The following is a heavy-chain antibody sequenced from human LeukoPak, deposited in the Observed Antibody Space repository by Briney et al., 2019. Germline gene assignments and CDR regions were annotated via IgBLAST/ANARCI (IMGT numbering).Heavy chain of an antibody. D-gene: IGHD6-19*01. CDR2: IYYSGST. J-gene: IGHJ6*02. CDR3: ARVLYSSGWYGSYYYYGMDV. Sequence: PSETLSLTCTVSGGSISSYYWSWIRQPPGKGLEWIGYIYYSGSTNYNPSLKSRVTISVGTSKNQFSLKLSSVTAADTAVYYCARVLYSSGWYGSYYYYGMDVWGQGTTVTVSS. CDR1: GGSISSYY. V-gene: IGHV4-59*01.